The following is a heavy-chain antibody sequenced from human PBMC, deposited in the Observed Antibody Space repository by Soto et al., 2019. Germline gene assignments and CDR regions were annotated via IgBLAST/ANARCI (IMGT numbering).Heavy chain of an antibody. CDR3: AKGSDLYCSSTSCYANYFDY. J-gene: IGHJ4*02. CDR2: ISGSGGST. Sequence: GGSLRLSCAASGFTFSSYAMSWVRQAPGKGLEWVSAISGSGGSTYYADSVKGRFTISRDNSKNTLYLQMNSLRAEDTAVYYCAKGSDLYCSSTSCYANYFDYWGQGTLVTVSS. V-gene: IGHV3-23*01. CDR1: GFTFSSYA. D-gene: IGHD2-2*01.